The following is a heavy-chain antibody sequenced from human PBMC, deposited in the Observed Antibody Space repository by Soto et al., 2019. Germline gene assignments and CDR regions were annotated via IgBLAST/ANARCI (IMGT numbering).Heavy chain of an antibody. CDR1: GFTFSSYA. CDR2: ISGSGGST. V-gene: IGHV3-23*01. D-gene: IGHD2-15*01. CDR3: AKDGGSYTYYYYGMDV. J-gene: IGHJ6*02. Sequence: GESLRLSCAASGFTFSSYAMSWVRQAPGKGLEWVSAISGSGGSTYYADSVKGRFTISRDNSKNTLYLQMNSLRAEDTAVYYCAKDGGSYTYYYYGMDVWGQGTTVTVSS.